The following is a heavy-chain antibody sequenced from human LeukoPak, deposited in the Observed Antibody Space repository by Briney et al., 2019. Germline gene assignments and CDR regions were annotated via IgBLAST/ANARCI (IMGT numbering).Heavy chain of an antibody. J-gene: IGHJ4*02. D-gene: IGHD6-19*01. V-gene: IGHV4-59*01. CDR2: IYYSGST. Sequence: SETLSLTCTVSGGSISSYYWSWIRQPPGKGLEWIGYIYYSGSTNYNPSLKSRVTISVDTSKNQFSLKLSSVTAADTAVYYCAGWKEQWLVAYWGQGTLVTVSS. CDR1: GGSISSYY. CDR3: AGWKEQWLVAY.